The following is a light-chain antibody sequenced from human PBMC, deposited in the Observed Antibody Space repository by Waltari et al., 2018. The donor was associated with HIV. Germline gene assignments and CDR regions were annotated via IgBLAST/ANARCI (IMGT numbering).Light chain of an antibody. V-gene: IGLV10-54*04. CDR2: RNN. J-gene: IGLJ3*02. Sequence: QAGLTQPPSVSKGLRQTATITCIGHSNNIGHQGAVCLQQHQGHPPKLLCYRNNNRPSGISERFSASRSGNTASLTITGLQPEDEADYYCSAWDFILGVWVFGGGTKLTVL. CDR1: SNNIGHQG. CDR3: SAWDFILGVWV.